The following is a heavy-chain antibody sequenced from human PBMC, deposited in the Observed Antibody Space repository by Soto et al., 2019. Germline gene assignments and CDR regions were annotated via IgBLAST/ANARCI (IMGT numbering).Heavy chain of an antibody. CDR1: GYTFTGYY. CDR2: INPNSGGT. V-gene: IGHV1-2*04. CDR3: ARGLTIFGVVIEYYFDY. D-gene: IGHD3-3*01. J-gene: IGHJ4*02. Sequence: ASVKVSCKASGYTFTGYYMHWVRQAPGQGLEWMGWINPNSGGTNYAQKFQGWVTMTRNTSISTAYMELSRLRSGDTAVYYCARGLTIFGVVIEYYFDYWGQGTLVTVSS.